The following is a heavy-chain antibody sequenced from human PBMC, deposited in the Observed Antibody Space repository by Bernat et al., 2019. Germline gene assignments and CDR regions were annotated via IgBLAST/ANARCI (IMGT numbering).Heavy chain of an antibody. CDR3: ATYGSGSYYHFDC. D-gene: IGHD3-10*01. J-gene: IGHJ4*01. V-gene: IGHV4-39*01. CDR1: GGSISSSGYY. CDR2: IYYSGST. Sequence: QLQLQESGPGLVKPSETLSLTCTVSGGSISSSGYYWGWIRQPPGKGLEWIGSIYYSGSTYYNPSLKSRVTISVDPSKNQFSLKLSSVTAADTAVYYCATYGSGSYYHFDCWGHGTLVTVSS.